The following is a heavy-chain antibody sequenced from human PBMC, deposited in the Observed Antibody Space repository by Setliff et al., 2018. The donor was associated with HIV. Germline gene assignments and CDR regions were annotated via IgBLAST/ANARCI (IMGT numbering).Heavy chain of an antibody. CDR2: IYYSGST. CDR1: GGSISSSSYY. J-gene: IGHJ2*01. V-gene: IGHV4-39*01. D-gene: IGHD2-2*01. Sequence: SETLSLTCTVSGGSISSSSYYWGWIRQPPGKGLEWIGSIYYSGSTYYNPSLKSRVTISVDTSKNQFSLKLSSVTAADTAVYYCARPADCSSTSCYLWCFDLWGRGTLVTVSS. CDR3: ARPADCSSTSCYLWCFDL.